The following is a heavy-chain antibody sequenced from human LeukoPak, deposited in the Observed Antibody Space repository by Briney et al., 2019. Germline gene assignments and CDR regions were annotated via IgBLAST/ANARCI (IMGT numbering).Heavy chain of an antibody. CDR1: GFTFSSYA. CDR3: TKDHYYDSSGNFDY. D-gene: IGHD3-22*01. J-gene: IGHJ4*02. Sequence: GGSLRLSCAASGFTFSSYAMSWVRQAPGKGLEWVSTISGIVSSTYYADSVKGRFTISRDNSKNTLYLQMNSLRAEDTAVYYCTKDHYYDSSGNFDYWGQGILVTVSS. V-gene: IGHV3-23*01. CDR2: ISGIVSST.